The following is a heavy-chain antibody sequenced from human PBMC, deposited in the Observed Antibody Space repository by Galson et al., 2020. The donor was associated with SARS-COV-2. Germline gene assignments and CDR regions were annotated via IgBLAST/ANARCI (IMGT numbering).Heavy chain of an antibody. V-gene: IGHV4-61*02. CDR3: ARDGSGSYYNDFYYYYGMDV. CDR2: IYTRGRT. CDR1: GDSISSGIYY. J-gene: IGHJ6*02. Sequence: SETLSLTCTVSGDSISSGIYYWSWIGQPAGKGLEWIGRIYTRGRTNYNPSLKSRVTISVDTSKNQFSLNLSSVTAADTAVYYCARDGSGSYYNDFYYYYGMDVWGQGTTVTVSS. D-gene: IGHD3-10*01.